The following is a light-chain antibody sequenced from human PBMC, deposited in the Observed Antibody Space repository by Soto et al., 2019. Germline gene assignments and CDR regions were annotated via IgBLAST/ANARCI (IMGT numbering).Light chain of an antibody. CDR2: GAS. J-gene: IGKJ1*01. CDR1: QSVSSN. V-gene: IGKV3-15*01. CDR3: PQYNNWPRA. Sequence: ELVMTQSPATLSVSPGERVTLSCRASQSVSSNLAWYQQKPGQAPRLLIYGASTRATGIPIRFSGSGSGTEFTLTISSLQSEDFAIYYCPQYNNWPRAFGQGTKVDIK.